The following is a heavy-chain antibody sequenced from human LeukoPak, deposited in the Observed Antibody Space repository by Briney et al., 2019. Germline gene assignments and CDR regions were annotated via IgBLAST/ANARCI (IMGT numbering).Heavy chain of an antibody. Sequence: GGSLRLSCAASGFTFSSYAMSWVRQAPGKGLEWVSGISGSGYFTYYAGSVKGRFTISRDNSKNTLYLQMNSLRAEDTAAYYCAKGSGGSGSNDAYDIWGQGTMVTVS. CDR2: ISGSGYFT. CDR1: GFTFSSYA. CDR3: AKGSGGSGSNDAYDI. V-gene: IGHV3-23*01. D-gene: IGHD3-10*01. J-gene: IGHJ3*02.